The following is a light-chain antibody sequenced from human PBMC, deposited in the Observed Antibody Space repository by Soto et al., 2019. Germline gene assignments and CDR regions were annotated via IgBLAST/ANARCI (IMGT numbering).Light chain of an antibody. CDR1: QSVSSSY. J-gene: IGKJ4*01. CDR3: QQYGSSRFT. V-gene: IGKV3-20*01. CDR2: GAS. Sequence: EIVLTQSPGTLSLSLGERATLSCRASQSVSSSYLAWYQQKPGQAPRLLIYGASSRATGIPDRFSGSGSGTDFTLTISRLEPEDFAVYYCQQYGSSRFTFGGGTKVEIK.